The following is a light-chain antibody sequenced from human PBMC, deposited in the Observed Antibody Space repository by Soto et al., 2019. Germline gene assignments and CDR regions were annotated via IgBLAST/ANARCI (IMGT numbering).Light chain of an antibody. CDR1: SSDVGGYNY. J-gene: IGLJ3*02. V-gene: IGLV2-14*01. CDR2: EVS. CDR3: RSYTSSSTWV. Sequence: QSALTQPASVSGSPGQSITISCTGTSSDVGGYNYVSWYQQHPGKAPKLMIYEVSNRPSGVSNRFSGSKSGNTASLTISGLQAEDEADYYCRSYTSSSTWVFGRGTKLTVL.